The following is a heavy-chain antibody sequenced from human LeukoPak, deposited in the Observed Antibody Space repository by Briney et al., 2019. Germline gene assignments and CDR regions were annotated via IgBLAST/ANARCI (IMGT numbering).Heavy chain of an antibody. J-gene: IGHJ4*02. CDR2: INTNTGNP. CDR3: ARGYTKDMTSVTHFDY. CDR1: GYTFTSYA. Sequence: GASVKVSCKASGYTFTSYAMNWVRQAPGQGLEWMGWINTNTGNPTYAQGFTGRFVFSLDTSVSTAYLQISSLKAEDTAVYYYARGYTKDMTSVTHFDYWGQGTLVTVSS. D-gene: IGHD4-17*01. V-gene: IGHV7-4-1*02.